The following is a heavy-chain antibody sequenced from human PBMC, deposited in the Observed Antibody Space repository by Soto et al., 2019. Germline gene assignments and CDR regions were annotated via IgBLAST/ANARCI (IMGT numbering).Heavy chain of an antibody. V-gene: IGHV1-3*01. Sequence: ASVKVSCKASGYTFTSYAMHWVRQAPGQRLEWMGWINAGNGNTKYSQKFQGRVTITRDTSASTAYMELSSLRSEDTAVYYCASLRGDYYDSKPLLHLDYWGQGTLVTVSS. CDR3: ASLRGDYYDSKPLLHLDY. D-gene: IGHD3-22*01. J-gene: IGHJ4*02. CDR2: INAGNGNT. CDR1: GYTFTSYA.